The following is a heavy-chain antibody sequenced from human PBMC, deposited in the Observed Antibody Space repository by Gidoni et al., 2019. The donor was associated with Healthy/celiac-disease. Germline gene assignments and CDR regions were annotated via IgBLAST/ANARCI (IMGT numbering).Heavy chain of an antibody. D-gene: IGHD5-18*01. Sequence: QVQLVESGGGVVQPGRSLRLSCAASGFTFSSYGMHWVRQAPGKGLEWVAVIWYDGSNKYYADSVKGRFTISRDNSKNTLYLQMNSLRAEDTAVYYCARAIGYSYGDYWGQGTLVTVSS. CDR3: ARAIGYSYGDY. V-gene: IGHV3-33*01. CDR1: GFTFSSYG. CDR2: IWYDGSNK. J-gene: IGHJ4*02.